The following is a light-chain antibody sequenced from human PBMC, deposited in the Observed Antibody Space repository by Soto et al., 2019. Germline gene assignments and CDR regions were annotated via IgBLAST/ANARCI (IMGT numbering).Light chain of an antibody. V-gene: IGKV1-5*01. CDR2: DAS. CDR1: QSISSW. CDR3: QQYNSYSRT. J-gene: IGKJ1*01. Sequence: DIQMTQSPSTLSASVGDRVTINCRASQSISSWLAWYQQKPGKAPKLLIYDASSLESGVPSRFSGSGSGTEFTLTISSLQPDDFATYYCQQYNSYSRTFGQGTKGDIK.